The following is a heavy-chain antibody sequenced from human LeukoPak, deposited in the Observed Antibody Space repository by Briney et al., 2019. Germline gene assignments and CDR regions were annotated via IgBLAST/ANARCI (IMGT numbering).Heavy chain of an antibody. CDR1: GGTFSSYA. D-gene: IGHD3-10*01. V-gene: IGHV1-18*01. Sequence: GASVKVSCKASGGTFSSYAISWVRQAPGQGLEWMGWISAYNGNTNYAQKLQGRVTMTTDTSTSTAYMELRSLRSDDTAVYYCARDRAGVRGFGVRPPDYWGQGTLVTVSS. CDR3: ARDRAGVRGFGVRPPDY. J-gene: IGHJ4*02. CDR2: ISAYNGNT.